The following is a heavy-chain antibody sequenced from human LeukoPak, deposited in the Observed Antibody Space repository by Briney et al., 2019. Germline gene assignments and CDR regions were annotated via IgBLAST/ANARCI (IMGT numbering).Heavy chain of an antibody. CDR2: ISSSSSYI. J-gene: IGHJ3*02. CDR3: ARGVVPAAMSVAFDI. Sequence: GGSLRLSCAASGFTFNNYVMSWVRQAPGKGLEWVSSISSSSSYIYYADSVKGRFTISRDNAKNSLYLQMNSLRAEDTAVYYCARGVVPAAMSVAFDIWGQGTMVTVSS. V-gene: IGHV3-21*01. D-gene: IGHD2-2*01. CDR1: GFTFNNYV.